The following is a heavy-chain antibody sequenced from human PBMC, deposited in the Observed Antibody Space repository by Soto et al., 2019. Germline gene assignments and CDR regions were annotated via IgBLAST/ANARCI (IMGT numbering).Heavy chain of an antibody. CDR3: ARGGVSTRTFDY. Sequence: GESLKISCKGSGYNFAGYWIAWVRQMPGKGLELMGIIYPSDSDTRYRPSFQGQVTISADKSISSAYLQWSSLRASDTAMNYCARGGVSTRTFDYWGQGTPVTVSS. D-gene: IGHD3-3*01. J-gene: IGHJ4*02. CDR2: IYPSDSDT. V-gene: IGHV5-51*01. CDR1: GYNFAGYW.